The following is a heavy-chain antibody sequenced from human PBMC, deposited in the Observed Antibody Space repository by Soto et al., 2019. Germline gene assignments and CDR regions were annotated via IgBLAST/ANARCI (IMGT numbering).Heavy chain of an antibody. D-gene: IGHD3-9*01. CDR1: GLTFSNAW. CDR2: IKSKTDGGTT. V-gene: IGHV3-15*01. CDR3: TTEGMVGYILTGYPTYYYYGMDV. Sequence: GGSLRLSXAASGLTFSNAWMSWVRQAPGKGLEWVGRIKSKTDGGTTDYAAPVKGRFTISRDDSKNTLYLQMNSLKTEDTAVYYCTTEGMVGYILTGYPTYYYYGMDVWGQGTTVTVSS. J-gene: IGHJ6*02.